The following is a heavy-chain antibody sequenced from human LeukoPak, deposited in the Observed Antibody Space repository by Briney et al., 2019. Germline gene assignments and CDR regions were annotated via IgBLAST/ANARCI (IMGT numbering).Heavy chain of an antibody. J-gene: IGHJ6*02. V-gene: IGHV1-18*01. CDR2: ISAYNGNT. CDR3: AGPIVVVPAAILTSDYYYGMDV. D-gene: IGHD2-2*01. CDR1: GYTFTSYG. Sequence: ASVKVSCKASGYTFTSYGISWVRQAPGQGLEWMGWISAYNGNTNYAQKLQGRVTMTTGTSTSTAYMELRSLRSDDTAVYYCAGPIVVVPAAILTSDYYYGMDVWGQGTTVTVSS.